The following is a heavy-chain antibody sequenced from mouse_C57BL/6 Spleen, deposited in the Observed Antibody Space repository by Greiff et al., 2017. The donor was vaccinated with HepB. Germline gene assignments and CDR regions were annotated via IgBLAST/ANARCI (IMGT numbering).Heavy chain of an antibody. CDR1: GYSITSGYY. J-gene: IGHJ2*01. CDR2: ISYDGSN. CDR3: SRDQLHGRDYFDY. Sequence: EVQLQESGPGLVKPSQSLSLTCSVTGYSITSGYYWNWIRQFPGNKLEWMGYISYDGSNNYNPSLKNRISITRDSSKNQFFLKLNSVTTEDTATYYCSRDQLHGRDYFDYGGQGTTLTVSS. D-gene: IGHD4-1*02. V-gene: IGHV3-6*01.